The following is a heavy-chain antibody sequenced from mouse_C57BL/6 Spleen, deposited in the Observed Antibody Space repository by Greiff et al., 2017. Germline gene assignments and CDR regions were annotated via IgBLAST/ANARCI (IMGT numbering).Heavy chain of an antibody. V-gene: IGHV5-4*03. CDR1: GFTFSSYA. CDR3: ARAPFYYGYDVDFDY. J-gene: IGHJ2*01. D-gene: IGHD2-2*01. Sequence: DVMLVESGGGLVKPGGSLKLSCAASGFTFSSYAMSWVRQTPEKRLEWVATISDGGSYTYYPDNVKGRFTISRDNAKNNLYLQMSHLKSEDTAMYYCARAPFYYGYDVDFDYWGQGTTLTVSS. CDR2: ISDGGSYT.